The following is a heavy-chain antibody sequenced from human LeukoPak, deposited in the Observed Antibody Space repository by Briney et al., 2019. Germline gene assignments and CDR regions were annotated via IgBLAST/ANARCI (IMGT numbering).Heavy chain of an antibody. V-gene: IGHV3-30*14. CDR2: ISYDGSNK. Sequence: GGSLRLSCAASGFTFSSYAMHWVRQAPGKGLEWVAVISYDGSNKYYADSVKGRFTISRENAKNSLYLQTNSLRAGDTAVYYCARAPPRLGKQWLPDYYYYGMDVWGQGTTVTVSS. D-gene: IGHD6-19*01. J-gene: IGHJ6*02. CDR3: ARAPPRLGKQWLPDYYYYGMDV. CDR1: GFTFSSYA.